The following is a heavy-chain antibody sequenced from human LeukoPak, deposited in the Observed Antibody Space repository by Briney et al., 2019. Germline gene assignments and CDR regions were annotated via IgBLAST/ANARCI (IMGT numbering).Heavy chain of an antibody. V-gene: IGHV3-7*01. Sequence: PGGSLRLSCAASRFTLSTYWMSWVRQAPGKGLEWVAHIKQDGSQEYYVDSVKGRFTISRDSAKNSLYLQMNSLRAEDTAEYYCARGVPYDSWSGPHYSDYWGQGTLVTVSS. D-gene: IGHD3-3*01. CDR2: IKQDGSQE. CDR3: ARGVPYDSWSGPHYSDY. J-gene: IGHJ4*02. CDR1: RFTLSTYW.